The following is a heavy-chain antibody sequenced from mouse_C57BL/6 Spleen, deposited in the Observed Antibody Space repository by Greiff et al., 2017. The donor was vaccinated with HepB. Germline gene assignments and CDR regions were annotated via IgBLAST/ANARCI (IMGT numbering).Heavy chain of an antibody. CDR3: ARDRGYYGSSWGYAMDY. V-gene: IGHV5-4*01. D-gene: IGHD1-1*01. CDR1: GFTFSSYA. Sequence: EVQRVESGGGLVKPGGSLKLSCAASGFTFSSYAMSWVRQTPEKRLEWVATISDGGSYTYYPDNVKGRFTISRDNAKNNLYLQMSHLKSEDTAMYYCARDRGYYGSSWGYAMDYWGQGTSVTVSS. CDR2: ISDGGSYT. J-gene: IGHJ4*01.